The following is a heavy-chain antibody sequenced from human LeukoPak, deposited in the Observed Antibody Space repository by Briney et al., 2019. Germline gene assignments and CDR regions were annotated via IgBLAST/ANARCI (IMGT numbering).Heavy chain of an antibody. V-gene: IGHV3-74*01. CDR1: GITFGNNW. CDR3: ARDVPHNGFDT. J-gene: IGHJ5*02. CDR2: INRDGGGA. Sequence: GGSLRLSCAASGITFGNNWMHWVRQGPGEGLVWISRINRDGGGAIYADSVKGRFTVARDNAKNTLYLQMNSLRAEDTAVYYCARDVPHNGFDTWGQGTLVTVSS.